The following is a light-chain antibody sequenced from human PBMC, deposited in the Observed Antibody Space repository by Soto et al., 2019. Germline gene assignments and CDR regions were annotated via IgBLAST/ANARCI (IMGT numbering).Light chain of an antibody. CDR2: RDS. CDR1: NIGSKN. J-gene: IGLJ2*01. Sequence: SYELTQPLSVSVARGQTARITCGGNNIGSKNVHWYQQKPGQAPVLVIYRDSNRPSGIPERFSGSNSGNTATLTISRAQAGDEADYYCQVWDSSTNVVFGGGTKLTVL. CDR3: QVWDSSTNVV. V-gene: IGLV3-9*01.